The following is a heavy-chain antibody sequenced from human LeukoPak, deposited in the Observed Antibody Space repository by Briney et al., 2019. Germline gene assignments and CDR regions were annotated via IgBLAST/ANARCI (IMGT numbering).Heavy chain of an antibody. CDR2: MNPNSGNT. CDR3: ARGPLSGEFLVWLWDLDC. Sequence: ASVKVSCKASGYTFTSCDINWVRQAPGQGLEWMGWMNPNSGNTAYAQKFQGRVTITRNPSISTAYMELSSLRSDDTAVYYCARGPLSGEFLVWLWDLDCWGQGTLVTVSS. CDR1: GYTFTSCD. D-gene: IGHD3-3*01. J-gene: IGHJ4*02. V-gene: IGHV1-8*03.